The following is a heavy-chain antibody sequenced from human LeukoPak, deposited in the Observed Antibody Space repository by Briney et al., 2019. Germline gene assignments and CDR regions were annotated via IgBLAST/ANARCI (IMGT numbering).Heavy chain of an antibody. CDR3: AKDRSNYGVIDY. CDR2: IRYDGSNK. CDR1: GFTFSSYG. V-gene: IGHV3-30*02. D-gene: IGHD4-11*01. Sequence: PGGSLRLSCAASGFTFSSYGMHWVRQAPGKGLEWVAFIRYDGSNKYYADSVKGRFTIPRDNSKNTLYLQMNSLRAEDTAVYYCAKDRSNYGVIDYWGQGTLVTVSS. J-gene: IGHJ4*02.